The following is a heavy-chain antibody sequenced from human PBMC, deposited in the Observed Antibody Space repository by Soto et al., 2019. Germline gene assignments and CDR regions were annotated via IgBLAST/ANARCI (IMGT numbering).Heavy chain of an antibody. J-gene: IGHJ4*02. Sequence: QVQLVQAGAEVRKPGSSVRVSCKAAGGSFNRHTISWVRQAPGQGLDLMGGIIPIFGTANHAQKLQRRVTISEDESTSTGYMELSSLRSDDTAVYYCARGWGYDSTDYYYAYWGQGTLVIVSS. D-gene: IGHD3-22*01. CDR2: IIPIFGTA. V-gene: IGHV1-69*01. CDR3: ARGWGYDSTDYYYAY. CDR1: GGSFNRHT.